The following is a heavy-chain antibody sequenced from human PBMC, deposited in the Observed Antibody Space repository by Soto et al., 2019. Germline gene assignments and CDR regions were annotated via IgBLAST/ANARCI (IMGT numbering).Heavy chain of an antibody. J-gene: IGHJ4*02. CDR1: GFTFSSST. CDR2: ISSSSSYI. D-gene: IGHD6-6*01. Sequence: LSLSCTGSGFTFSSSTMTWVRQGPGKGLEWVSSISSSSSYIYFADSLKGRFTISRDNAKNSLYLQMNSLRAEDTAVYYCAKDLTSIAARPHHLDYWGQGTLVTVSS. CDR3: AKDLTSIAARPHHLDY. V-gene: IGHV3-21*06.